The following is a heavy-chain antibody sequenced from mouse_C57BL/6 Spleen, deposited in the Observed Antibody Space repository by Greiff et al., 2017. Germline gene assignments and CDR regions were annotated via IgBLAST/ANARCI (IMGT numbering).Heavy chain of an antibody. Sequence: VQLQQSGPELVKPGASVTISCKASGYAFSSSWMNWVKQRPGKGLEWIGRIYPGDGDTNYNGKFKGKATLTADQSSSTAYMQLSSLTSEDSAVYFCARDYGSSYVAPWFAYWGQGTLVTVSA. J-gene: IGHJ3*01. CDR2: IYPGDGDT. V-gene: IGHV1-82*01. CDR3: ARDYGSSYVAPWFAY. D-gene: IGHD1-1*01. CDR1: GYAFSSSW.